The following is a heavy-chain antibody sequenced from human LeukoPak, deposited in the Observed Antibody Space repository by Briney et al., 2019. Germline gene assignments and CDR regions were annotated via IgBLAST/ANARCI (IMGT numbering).Heavy chain of an antibody. J-gene: IGHJ4*02. CDR3: ATGTQIREPGY. D-gene: IGHD3-10*01. V-gene: IGHV3-11*03. CDR2: ISGGSEYI. Sequence: GGSLRLSCVVSGFDISDYYMGWIRQGPGKALEWLSYISGGSEYIAYADSVKGRFIISRDNAKQSLSLQMNSLRAEDTAVYYCATGTQIREPGYWGQGTPVTVSS. CDR1: GFDISDYY.